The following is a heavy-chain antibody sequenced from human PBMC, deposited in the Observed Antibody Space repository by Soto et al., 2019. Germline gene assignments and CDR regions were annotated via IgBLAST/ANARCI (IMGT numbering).Heavy chain of an antibody. Sequence: SETLSLTCAVYGGSFSGYYWSWIRQPPGKGLEWIGEINHSGSTNYNPPLKSRVTISVDTSKNQFSLMLSSVTAADTAIYYCARGPARTGYYTWLDPWGQGTLVTVSS. D-gene: IGHD3-9*01. V-gene: IGHV4-34*01. CDR1: GGSFSGYY. CDR3: ARGPARTGYYTWLDP. J-gene: IGHJ5*02. CDR2: INHSGST.